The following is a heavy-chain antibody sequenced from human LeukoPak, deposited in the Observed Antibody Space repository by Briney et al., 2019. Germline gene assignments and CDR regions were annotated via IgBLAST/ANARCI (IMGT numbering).Heavy chain of an antibody. J-gene: IGHJ4*02. Sequence: GGSLRLSCEASEFILSSYAMSWVRQAPGKGLEWVSAISGSGGSTYYADSVKGRFTISRDNSKNTLYLQMNSLRAEDTAVYYCAKDARSSSIVGAPYFDYWGQGTLVTVSS. CDR2: ISGSGGST. D-gene: IGHD1-26*01. CDR1: EFILSSYA. V-gene: IGHV3-23*01. CDR3: AKDARSSSIVGAPYFDY.